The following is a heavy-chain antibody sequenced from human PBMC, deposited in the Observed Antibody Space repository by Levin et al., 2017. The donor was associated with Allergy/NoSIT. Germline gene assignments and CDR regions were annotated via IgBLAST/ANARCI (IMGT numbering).Heavy chain of an antibody. Sequence: SQTLSLTCTVSGGSISSGSYYWSWIRQPAGKGLEWIGRIYTSGSTNYNPSLKSRVTISVDTSKNQFSLKLSSVTAADTAVYYCAREGARRGWFGIYYFDYWGQGTLVTVSS. CDR1: GGSISSGSYY. CDR2: IYTSGST. V-gene: IGHV4-61*02. D-gene: IGHD3-10*01. J-gene: IGHJ4*02. CDR3: AREGARRGWFGIYYFDY.